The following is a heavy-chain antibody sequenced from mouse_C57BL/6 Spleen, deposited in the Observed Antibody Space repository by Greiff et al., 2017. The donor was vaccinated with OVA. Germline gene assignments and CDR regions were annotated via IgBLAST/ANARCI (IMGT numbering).Heavy chain of an antibody. V-gene: IGHV5-9-1*02. CDR3: TRERTGTFYFDY. J-gene: IGHJ2*01. D-gene: IGHD4-1*01. Sequence: EVKLVESGEGLVKPGGSLKLSCAASGFTFSSYAMSWVRQTPEKRLEWVAYISSGGDYTYYADTVKGRFTISRDNARNTLYLQMSSLKSEDTAMYYCTRERTGTFYFDYWGQGTTLTVSS. CDR1: GFTFSSYA. CDR2: ISSGGDYT.